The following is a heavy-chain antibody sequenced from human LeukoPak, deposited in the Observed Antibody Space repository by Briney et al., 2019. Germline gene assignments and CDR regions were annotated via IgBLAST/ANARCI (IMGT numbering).Heavy chain of an antibody. V-gene: IGHV3-30*18. CDR2: ISYDGNNN. CDR3: AKEGAGSGPFDY. CDR1: GFTFSSYG. Sequence: GGSLRLSCAAPGFTFSSYGMHWVCQAPGKGLEWVAVISYDGNNNYYADSVKGRFTISRDNSKNTLYLQMNSLRAEDTAVYYCAKEGAGSGPFDYWGQGTLVTVSS. D-gene: IGHD3-10*01. J-gene: IGHJ4*02.